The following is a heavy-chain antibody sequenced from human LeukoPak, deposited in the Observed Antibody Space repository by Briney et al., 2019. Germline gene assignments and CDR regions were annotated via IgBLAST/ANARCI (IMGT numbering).Heavy chain of an antibody. CDR3: ARLRALSYYDSSGDLYYFEY. CDR1: GFTFSNAC. Sequence: GSLRLSCAASGFTFSNACMSWVRQAPGKGLEWIGFIYYSGITDYNPSLKSRVTISVDTSQNQFSLKLTSVTAADTAVYYCARLRALSYYDSSGDLYYFEYWGQGTLVTVSS. D-gene: IGHD3-22*01. J-gene: IGHJ4*02. CDR2: IYYSGIT. V-gene: IGHV4-59*01.